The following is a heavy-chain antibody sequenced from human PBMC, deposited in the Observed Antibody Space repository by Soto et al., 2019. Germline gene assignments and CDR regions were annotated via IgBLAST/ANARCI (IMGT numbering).Heavy chain of an antibody. CDR3: ARVSYSGNWFVHSVAGPNWFDP. Sequence: ASVKVSCKASGYSFTNNGISWVRQAPGQGLEWMGWISAYNGNTSYVKKFQGRVTMTTDTSTSTASMELRSLRSDDTAVYYCARVSYSGNWFVHSVAGPNWFDPWGQGTLVTVS. D-gene: IGHD6-13*01. CDR1: GYSFTNNG. J-gene: IGHJ5*02. CDR2: ISAYNGNT. V-gene: IGHV1-18*01.